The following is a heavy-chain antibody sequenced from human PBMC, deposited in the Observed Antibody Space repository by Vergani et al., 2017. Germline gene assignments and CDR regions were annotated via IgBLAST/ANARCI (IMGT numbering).Heavy chain of an antibody. V-gene: IGHV4-59*01. Sequence: QVQLQESGPGLVKPSETLSLTCTVSGGSISSYYWSWIRQPPGKGLEWIGYIYYSGSTNYNPSLKSRVTISVDPSKNQFSLKLSSVTAADTAVYYCARKDSSSWYGGGNWFDPWGQGTLVTVSS. J-gene: IGHJ5*02. CDR3: ARKDSSSWYGGGNWFDP. CDR2: IYYSGST. CDR1: GGSISSYY. D-gene: IGHD6-13*01.